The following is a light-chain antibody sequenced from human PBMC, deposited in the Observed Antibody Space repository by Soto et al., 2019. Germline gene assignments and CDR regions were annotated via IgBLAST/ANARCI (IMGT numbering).Light chain of an antibody. J-gene: IGKJ5*01. Sequence: DIQMTQTPSSVSASVGDRVTITFGASQGIHTWLAWYQQKPGKAPKLLIYGATTMQNGVPSRFSGSGSGTDFTLTISNLQAEDFATYYCQQANSFPPITFGQGTRLEIK. V-gene: IGKV1D-12*01. CDR2: GAT. CDR3: QQANSFPPIT. CDR1: QGIHTW.